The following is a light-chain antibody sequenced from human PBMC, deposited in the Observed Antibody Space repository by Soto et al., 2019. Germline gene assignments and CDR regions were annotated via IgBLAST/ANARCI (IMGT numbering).Light chain of an antibody. CDR3: QHYNSYSEA. Sequence: DIQMTQSPSTLSGSVGDRVTITFRASQTISSWLAWYQQKPGKAPKLLIYKASTLKSGVPSRFSGSGSVTEFTLTISSLQSDDFATYYCQHYNSYSEAFGQGTKVDIK. CDR1: QTISSW. CDR2: KAS. J-gene: IGKJ1*01. V-gene: IGKV1-5*03.